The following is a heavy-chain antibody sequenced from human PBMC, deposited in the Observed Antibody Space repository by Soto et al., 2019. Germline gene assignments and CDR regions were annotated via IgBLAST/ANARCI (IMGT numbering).Heavy chain of an antibody. V-gene: IGHV3-9*01. D-gene: IGHD3-22*01. CDR3: ARGSSGSYFDY. CDR1: GFTFDDYA. CDR2: ISWNSGSI. J-gene: IGHJ4*02. Sequence: VQLVESGGGLVQPGRSLRLSCAASGFTFDDYAMHWVRQAPGKGLEWVSGISWNSGSIGYADSVKGRFTISRDNAKNSLYLQMNSLRAEDTALYYCARGSSGSYFDYWGQGTLVTVSS.